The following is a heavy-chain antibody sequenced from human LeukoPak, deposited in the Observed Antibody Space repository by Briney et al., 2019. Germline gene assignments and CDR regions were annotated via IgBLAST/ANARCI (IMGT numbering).Heavy chain of an antibody. Sequence: GGSLRLSCAASGFTFSSYGMNWVRQAPGKGLEWVSSISSSSSYIYYADSVKGRFTISRDNAKNSLYLQMNSLRAEDTAAYYCAREHYDSSGSLDYWGQGTLVTVSS. V-gene: IGHV3-21*01. CDR1: GFTFSSYG. CDR3: AREHYDSSGSLDY. CDR2: ISSSSSYI. D-gene: IGHD3-22*01. J-gene: IGHJ4*02.